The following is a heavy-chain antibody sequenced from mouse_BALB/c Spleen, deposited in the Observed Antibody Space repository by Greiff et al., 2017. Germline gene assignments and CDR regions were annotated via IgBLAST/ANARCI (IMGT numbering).Heavy chain of an antibody. D-gene: IGHD1-1*01. CDR3: ARGGYYGSREFDY. CDR1: GYTFSSYW. CDR2: ILPGSGST. Sequence: QVQLQQSGAELMKPGASVKISCKATGYTFSSYWIEWVKQRPGHGLEWIGEILPGSGSTNYNEKFKGKATFTADTSSNTAYMQLSSLTSEDSAVYYCARGGYYGSREFDYWGQGTTLTVSS. V-gene: IGHV1-9*01. J-gene: IGHJ2*01.